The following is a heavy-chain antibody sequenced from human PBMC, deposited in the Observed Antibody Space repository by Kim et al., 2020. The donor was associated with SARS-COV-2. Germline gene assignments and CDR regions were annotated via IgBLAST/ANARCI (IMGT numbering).Heavy chain of an antibody. CDR3: ARDIVVVPGRFGYYYYYGMDV. V-gene: IGHV3-33*01. Sequence: GGSLRLSCAASGFTFSSYGMHWVRQAPGKGLEWVAVIWYDGSNKYYADSVKGRFTISRDNSKNTLYLQMNSLRAEDTAVYYCARDIVVVPGRFGYYYYYGMDVWGQGTTVTVSS. CDR1: GFTFSSYG. D-gene: IGHD2-2*01. CDR2: IWYDGSNK. J-gene: IGHJ6*02.